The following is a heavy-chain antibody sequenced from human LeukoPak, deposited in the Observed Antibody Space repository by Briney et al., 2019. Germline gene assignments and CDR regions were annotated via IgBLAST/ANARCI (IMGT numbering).Heavy chain of an antibody. J-gene: IGHJ5*02. CDR3: ARDLCSSTSCSNWFDP. D-gene: IGHD2-2*01. V-gene: IGHV1-18*01. CDR2: ISGYNGNT. CDR1: GYTFTSYG. Sequence: ASVKVSCKASGYTFTSYGISWVRQAPGQGLEWMGWISGYNGNTNYAQKLQGRATMTTDTSTSTAYMELRSLRSDDTAVYYCARDLCSSTSCSNWFDPWGQGTLVTVSS.